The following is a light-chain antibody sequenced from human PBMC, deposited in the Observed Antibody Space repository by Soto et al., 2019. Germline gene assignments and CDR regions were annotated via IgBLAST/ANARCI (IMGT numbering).Light chain of an antibody. J-gene: IGKJ1*01. CDR1: QSVSSN. CDR3: QQYNNWRT. V-gene: IGKV3-15*01. CDR2: GAS. Sequence: DIVMTQSSATLSVSPGERATLSCRASQSVSSNLAWYQQKPGQAPRLLIYGASTRATGIPARFSGSGSGTEFTLTISSLQSEDFAVYYCQQYNNWRTFGQGTKVDIK.